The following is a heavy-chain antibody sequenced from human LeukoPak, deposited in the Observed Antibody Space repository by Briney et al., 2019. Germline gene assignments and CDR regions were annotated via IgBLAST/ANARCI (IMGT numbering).Heavy chain of an antibody. CDR1: GFTVSSNY. CDR2: IYSGGST. Sequence: PGGSLRLSCAASGFTVSSNYMSWVRQAPGKGLEWVSVIYSGGSTYHADSVKGQFTISRDNSKNTLYLQMNSLRAEDTAVYYCARDLHGSGSLDYWGQGTLVTVSS. D-gene: IGHD3-10*01. J-gene: IGHJ4*02. CDR3: ARDLHGSGSLDY. V-gene: IGHV3-66*02.